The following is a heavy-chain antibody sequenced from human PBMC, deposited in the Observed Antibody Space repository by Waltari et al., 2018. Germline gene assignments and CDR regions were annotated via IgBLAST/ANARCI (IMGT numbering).Heavy chain of an antibody. CDR1: GLIFSDYE. V-gene: IGHV3-48*03. CDR3: ARGTGWYSFDF. D-gene: IGHD6-19*01. J-gene: IGHJ4*02. CDR2: ISITGSTK. Sequence: EVRLVASGGGLVQPGGSLRLSCEGSGLIFSDYEINWARQAPGKGLEWVSYISITGSTKQYADSVKGRFTISRDSAKNSVYLQMSSLRVEDTALYYCARGTGWYSFDFWGQGTLVTVSS.